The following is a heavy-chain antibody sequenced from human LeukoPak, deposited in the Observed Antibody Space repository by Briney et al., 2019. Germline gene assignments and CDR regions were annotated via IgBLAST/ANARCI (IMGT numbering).Heavy chain of an antibody. CDR2: IYYSGST. J-gene: IGHJ3*02. D-gene: IGHD1-1*01. Sequence: SETLSLTCTVSGGSISSYYWSWIRQPPGKGLEWIGYIYYSGSTNYNPSLKSRVTISVDTSKNQFSLKLSSVTAADTAVYYCARDTNDAFDIWGHGTMVAVSS. CDR1: GGSISSYY. V-gene: IGHV4-59*01. CDR3: ARDTNDAFDI.